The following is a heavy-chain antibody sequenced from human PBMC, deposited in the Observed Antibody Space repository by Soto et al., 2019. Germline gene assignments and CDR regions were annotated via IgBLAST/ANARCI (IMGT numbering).Heavy chain of an antibody. CDR2: IYWDDDK. J-gene: IGHJ6*02. CDR3: IQSRCGGDCLQSYASYYYYGMDV. D-gene: IGHD2-21*02. Sequence: QITLKESGPTLVKPTQTLTLTCTFSAFSLSTGGVGVGWIRQPPGKALEWLALIYWDDDKRYSPSLRSRLTITKDTSKNQVVLTMTHMAPVDTATYYCIQSRCGGDCLQSYASYYYYGMDVWGQGTTVTVSS. V-gene: IGHV2-5*02. CDR1: AFSLSTGGVG.